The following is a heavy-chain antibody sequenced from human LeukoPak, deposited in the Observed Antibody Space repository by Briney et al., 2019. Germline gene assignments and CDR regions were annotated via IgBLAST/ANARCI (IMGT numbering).Heavy chain of an antibody. CDR1: GFTFSSYS. V-gene: IGHV3-21*01. J-gene: IGHJ3*02. CDR2: ISSSSSYI. D-gene: IGHD2-2*02. Sequence: GGSLRLSCAASGFTFSSYSMNWVRQAPGKGLEWDSSISSSSSYIYYADSVKGRFTISRDNAKNSLYLQMNSLRAEDTAVYYCARDSLYCSSTSCYSDAFDIWGQGTMVTVSS. CDR3: ARDSLYCSSTSCYSDAFDI.